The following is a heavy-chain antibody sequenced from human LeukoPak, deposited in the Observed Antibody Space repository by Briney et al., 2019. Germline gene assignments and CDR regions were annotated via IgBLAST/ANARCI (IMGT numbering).Heavy chain of an antibody. D-gene: IGHD6-6*01. CDR3: AKIESSSSDTYYYYYMDV. J-gene: IGHJ6*03. CDR2: ISGTGGST. CDR1: GFTLSSYA. V-gene: IGHV3-23*01. Sequence: VGSLRLSCAASGFTLSSYAMTWVRQAPGKGLEWVSGISGTGGSTYYADSVKGRFTISRDNSKNTLYLQMNSLRAEDTAVYYCAKIESSSSDTYYYYYMDVWGKGTTVTVSS.